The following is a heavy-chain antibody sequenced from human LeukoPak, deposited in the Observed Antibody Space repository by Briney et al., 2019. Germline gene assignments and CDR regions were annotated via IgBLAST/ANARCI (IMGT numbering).Heavy chain of an antibody. CDR3: ASSRSGTFDY. CDR2: LSYSGTT. CDR1: GGSFSGYY. D-gene: IGHD3-10*01. V-gene: IGHV4-34*01. Sequence: SETLSLTCAVYGGSFSGYYWSWIRQPPGKGLEWIGSLSYSGTTYYTPSLKSRVTISVDTSKNQFSLKVNSVTAADTAVYYCASSRSGTFDYWGQGTLVTVSS. J-gene: IGHJ4*02.